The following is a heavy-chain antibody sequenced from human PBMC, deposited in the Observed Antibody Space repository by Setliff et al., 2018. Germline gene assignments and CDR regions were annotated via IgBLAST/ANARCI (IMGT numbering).Heavy chain of an antibody. Sequence: TSETLSLTCNVSGASVSSHYWDWIRQPPGKGLEWIGFISYSGITTYNVSLKSRVSISVDTSKNQFSLRLSSVTAADTAVYYCARGGTFRYFDYWGQGTPVTVSS. V-gene: IGHV4-59*02. CDR2: ISYSGIT. CDR1: GASVSSHY. CDR3: ARGGTFRYFDY. D-gene: IGHD5-12*01. J-gene: IGHJ4*02.